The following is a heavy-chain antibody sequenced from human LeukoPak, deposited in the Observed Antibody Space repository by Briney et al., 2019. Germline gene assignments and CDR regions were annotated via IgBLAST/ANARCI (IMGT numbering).Heavy chain of an antibody. V-gene: IGHV3-23*01. CDR2: ISGSGGSI. Sequence: GGSLRLSCAASGFTFSSYAMSWVRQAPGKGLEWVSVISGSGGSISYADSVKGRFTISRDNSKNTLYLQMNSLRAEDTAVYYCAKDRDCSGATCYVFWFDPWGQGTLVTVSS. CDR3: AKDRDCSGATCYVFWFDP. D-gene: IGHD2-2*01. CDR1: GFTFSSYA. J-gene: IGHJ5*02.